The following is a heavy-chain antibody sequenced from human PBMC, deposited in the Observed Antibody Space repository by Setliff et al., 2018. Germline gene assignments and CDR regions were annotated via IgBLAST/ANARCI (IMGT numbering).Heavy chain of an antibody. CDR3: ARAPPSVPYGDYGPRQYFDL. D-gene: IGHD4-17*01. CDR1: SGSIGSHY. V-gene: IGHV4-59*11. Sequence: ETLSLTCSVSSGSIGSHYWNWMRQPPGKGLEWIGHVFHTGSTKYNPSLRSRVTISVDTSENYFSLRLTSVTAADTAVYYCARAPPSVPYGDYGPRQYFDLWGRGSLVAVS. J-gene: IGHJ2*01. CDR2: VFHTGST.